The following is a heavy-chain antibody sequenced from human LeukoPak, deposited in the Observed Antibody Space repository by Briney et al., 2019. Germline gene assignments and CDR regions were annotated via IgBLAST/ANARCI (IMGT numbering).Heavy chain of an antibody. V-gene: IGHV1-18*01. CDR1: GYTFTSYG. CDR2: ISAYNGNT. CDR3: ARGRIAARPREYYFDY. Sequence: EASVKASCKASGYTFTSYGISWVRQAPGQGLEWMGWISAYNGNTNYAQKLQGRVTMTTDTSTSTAYMELRSLRSDDTAVYYCARGRIAARPREYYFDYWGQGTLVTVSS. J-gene: IGHJ4*02. D-gene: IGHD6-6*01.